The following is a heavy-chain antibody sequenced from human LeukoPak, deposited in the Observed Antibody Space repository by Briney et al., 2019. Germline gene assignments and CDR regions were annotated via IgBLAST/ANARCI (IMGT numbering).Heavy chain of an antibody. CDR1: EFTLSSYE. Sequence: PGRSLRLSCAASEFTLSSYEMNWVRQAPGKGLEWVSYISSSGSSIYYADSVKGRFTISRDNSKNTLYLQMNSLRAEDTALYYCAKDPRITKNYYYYYYMDVWGKGTTVTVSS. CDR3: AKDPRITKNYYYYYYMDV. D-gene: IGHD3-3*01. V-gene: IGHV3-48*03. CDR2: ISSSGSSI. J-gene: IGHJ6*03.